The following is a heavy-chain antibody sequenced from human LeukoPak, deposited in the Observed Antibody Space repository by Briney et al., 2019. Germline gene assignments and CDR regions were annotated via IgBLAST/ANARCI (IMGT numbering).Heavy chain of an antibody. J-gene: IGHJ6*03. CDR1: GFTFTDSW. CDR3: AKRGGLPPLDYYYYYMDV. Sequence: GGSLRLSCAASGFTFTDSWMSWVRQPPGKGLEWVVNIKPDGTEKYYVDSLKGRFTVSRDNTKNSLYLQMNSLRAEDTAVYYCAKRGGLPPLDYYYYYMDVWGKGTTVTVSS. CDR2: IKPDGTEK. D-gene: IGHD2-21*02. V-gene: IGHV3-7*03.